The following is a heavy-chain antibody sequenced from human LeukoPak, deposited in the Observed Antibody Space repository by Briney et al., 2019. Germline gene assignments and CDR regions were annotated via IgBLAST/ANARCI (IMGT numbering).Heavy chain of an antibody. V-gene: IGHV4-4*07. D-gene: IGHD3-16*01. CDR3: ASTFRVPGTRDFDY. J-gene: IGHJ4*02. CDR2: IYTSGST. Sequence: SETLSLTCTVSGGSISSYYWSWIRQPAGKGLEWIGHIYTSGSTNYNPSLKSRVTMSVDTSKNQFSLKLSSVTAADTAVYYCASTFRVPGTRDFDYWGQGTLVTVSS. CDR1: GGSISSYY.